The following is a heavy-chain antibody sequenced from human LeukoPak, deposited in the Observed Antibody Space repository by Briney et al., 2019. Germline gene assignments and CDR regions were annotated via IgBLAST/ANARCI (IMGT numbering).Heavy chain of an antibody. V-gene: IGHV4-39*07. CDR3: ARDRKYYYHMDV. Sequence: SETLSLTCTVSGGSISSGTYYWAWIRQPPGKGLEWIGTIYHSGSTYYNPSLKSRVTISVDTSKNQLSLNLTSLTAADTAVYYCARDRKYYYHMDVWGKGTTVTVSS. D-gene: IGHD1-14*01. CDR1: GGSISSGTYY. J-gene: IGHJ6*03. CDR2: IYHSGST.